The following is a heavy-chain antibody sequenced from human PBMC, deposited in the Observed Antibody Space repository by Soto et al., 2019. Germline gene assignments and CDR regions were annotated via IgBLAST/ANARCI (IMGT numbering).Heavy chain of an antibody. Sequence: GGSLRLSCAASGFTFSSYAMSWVRQAPGKGLEWVSAISGSGGSTYYADSVKGRFTISRDNSKNTLYLQMNSLRAEDTAVYYCAKPTAGWVRGVTNYYYYYMDVWGKGTTVTVSS. CDR2: ISGSGGST. CDR3: AKPTAGWVRGVTNYYYYYMDV. CDR1: GFTFSSYA. J-gene: IGHJ6*03. V-gene: IGHV3-23*01. D-gene: IGHD3-10*01.